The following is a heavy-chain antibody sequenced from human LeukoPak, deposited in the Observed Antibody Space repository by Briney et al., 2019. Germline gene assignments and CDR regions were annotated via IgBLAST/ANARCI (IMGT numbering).Heavy chain of an antibody. CDR1: GFTFSSCA. Sequence: GGSLRLSCAASGFTFSSCAMSWVRQAPGKGLEWVSAISTSGGRTFYADSVKGRFTISRDNSKNTLYLQMNSLKAEDTAIYYCAKVSDSGYIVYWGQGTLVTVSS. CDR3: AKVSDSGYIVY. D-gene: IGHD3-22*01. J-gene: IGHJ4*02. V-gene: IGHV3-23*01. CDR2: ISTSGGRT.